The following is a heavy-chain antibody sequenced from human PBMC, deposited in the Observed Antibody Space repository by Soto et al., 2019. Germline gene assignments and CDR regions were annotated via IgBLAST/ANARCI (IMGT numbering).Heavy chain of an antibody. CDR3: ATWYSSSWYIDY. CDR2: IYYSGST. V-gene: IGHV4-31*03. Sequence: QVQLQESGPGLVKPSQTRSLTCTVSGGSISSGGYYWSWIRQHPGKGLEWIGHIYYSGSTYYNPSLKSRVTISVDTSKNQVSLNLSSVTAADTAVYYCATWYSSSWYIDYWGQGTLVTVSS. D-gene: IGHD6-13*01. J-gene: IGHJ4*02. CDR1: GGSISSGGYY.